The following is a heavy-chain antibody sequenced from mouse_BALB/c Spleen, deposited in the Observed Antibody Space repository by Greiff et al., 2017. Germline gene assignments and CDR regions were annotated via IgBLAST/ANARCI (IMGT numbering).Heavy chain of an antibody. CDR3: ARHYYGSSWGYAMDY. D-gene: IGHD1-1*01. J-gene: IGHJ4*01. CDR2: IWWNDDK. V-gene: IGHV8-8*01. Sequence: QVTLKESGPGILQPSQTLSLTCSFSGFSLSTSGMSVGWIRQPSGKGLEWLAHIWWNDDKYYNPALKSRLTISKDTSNNQVFLKIASVVTADTATYYCARHYYGSSWGYAMDYWGQGTSVTVSS. CDR1: GFSLSTSGMS.